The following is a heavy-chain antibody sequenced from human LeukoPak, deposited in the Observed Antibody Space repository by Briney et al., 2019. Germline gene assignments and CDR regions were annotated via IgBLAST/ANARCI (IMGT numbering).Heavy chain of an antibody. CDR2: IYYSGGT. V-gene: IGHV4-59*01. J-gene: IGHJ4*02. Sequence: PSETLSLTCTVSGGSISSYYWSWIRQPPGKGLEWIGYIYYSGGTNYNPSLKSRVTISVDTSKNQFSLKLSSVTAADTAVYYCARVAAAGTNRVFDYWGQGTLVTVSS. CDR1: GGSISSYY. CDR3: ARVAAAGTNRVFDY. D-gene: IGHD6-13*01.